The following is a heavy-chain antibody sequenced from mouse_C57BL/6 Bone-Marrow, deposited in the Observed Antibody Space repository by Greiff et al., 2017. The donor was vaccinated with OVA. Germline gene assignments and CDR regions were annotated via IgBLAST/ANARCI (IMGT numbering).Heavy chain of an antibody. Sequence: QVQLQQPGPELVKPGASVKLSCKASGYTFTSYWMHWVKQRPGQGLEWIGNINPSNGGTNYNEKFKSKATLTVDKSSSTAYMQLSSLTSEDSAVYYCARRGYYVSHWYFDVWGTGTTVTVSS. D-gene: IGHD2-3*01. CDR2: INPSNGGT. V-gene: IGHV1-53*01. CDR3: ARRGYYVSHWYFDV. J-gene: IGHJ1*03. CDR1: GYTFTSYW.